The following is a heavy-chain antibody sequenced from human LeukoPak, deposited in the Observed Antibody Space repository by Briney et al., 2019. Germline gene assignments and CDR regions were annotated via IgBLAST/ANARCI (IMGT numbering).Heavy chain of an antibody. CDR3: ARASNTGWFYFDY. V-gene: IGHV1-69*13. CDR2: IIPLFRTA. Sequence: SVKVSCKASGGTFSTSALNWVRQAPGQGLEWMGGIIPLFRTAKYVQKFQGRVTITADESTTTAYMEVSSLRSDDTAVYYCARASNTGWFYFDYWGPGTLVTVSS. J-gene: IGHJ4*02. CDR1: GGTFSTSA. D-gene: IGHD6-19*01.